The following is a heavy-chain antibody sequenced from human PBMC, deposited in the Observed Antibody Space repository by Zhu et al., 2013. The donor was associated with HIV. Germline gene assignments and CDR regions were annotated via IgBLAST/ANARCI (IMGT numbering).Heavy chain of an antibody. Sequence: QVQLVQSGAEVKKPGSSVKVSCKASGGTFSSYAISWVRQAPGQGLEWMGGIIPIFGTANYAQKFQGRVTITADKSTSTAYMELSSLRSEDTAVYYCARVAVAGWASLRYYYYYGMDVWGQGTTVTVSS. CDR1: GGTFSSYA. CDR3: ARVAVAGWASLRYYYYYGMDV. J-gene: IGHJ6*02. D-gene: IGHD6-19*01. V-gene: IGHV1-69*06. CDR2: IIPIFGTA.